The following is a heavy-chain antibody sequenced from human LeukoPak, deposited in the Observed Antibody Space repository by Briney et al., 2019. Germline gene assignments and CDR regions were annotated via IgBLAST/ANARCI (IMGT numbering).Heavy chain of an antibody. CDR1: GGSIINYY. D-gene: IGHD1-26*01. J-gene: IGHJ4*02. Sequence: PSETLSLTCTVSGGSIINYYWSWIRRPAGKGLEWIGRIYPSWSTNYNPSLKSRVTMSVDTSTNQFSLKLSSVTAADTPLYYCAREGVEGSYWPYDYWDQGTLVTVSS. CDR2: IYPSWST. CDR3: AREGVEGSYWPYDY. V-gene: IGHV4-4*07.